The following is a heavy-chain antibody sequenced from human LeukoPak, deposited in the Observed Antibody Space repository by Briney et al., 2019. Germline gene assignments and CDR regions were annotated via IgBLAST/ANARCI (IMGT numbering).Heavy chain of an antibody. CDR3: SKGGGISYSPLDP. V-gene: IGHV3-30*18. J-gene: IGHJ5*02. D-gene: IGHD1-26*01. CDR1: GFTFYNYG. Sequence: GGTLRLSCAASGFTFYNYGIHWGCQAPGPGLERLAVISPDGYGHYAYSPSRRFTVSRDNSTNTLYLQLNSLRTDNSATYYCSKGGGISYSPLDPWGPGTLVTVSS. CDR2: ISPDGYG.